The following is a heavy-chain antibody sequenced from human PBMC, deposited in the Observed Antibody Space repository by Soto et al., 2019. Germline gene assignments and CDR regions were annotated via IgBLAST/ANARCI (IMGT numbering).Heavy chain of an antibody. V-gene: IGHV3-13*01. D-gene: IGHD3-10*01. CDR2: LAAPGDT. Sequence: EVQLVESGGGLVQPGGSLRLSCAASGFTLVENDMHWVRQLPGKCLECGSTLAAPGDTYFPDSVKGGFTISRDNAGNSLYLRMDSLRADDRGVYYCARGEMVRVTRDTGVSVPLNYWGQGILVTVSS. CDR1: GFTLVEND. CDR3: ARGEMVRVTRDTGVSVPLNY. J-gene: IGHJ4*02.